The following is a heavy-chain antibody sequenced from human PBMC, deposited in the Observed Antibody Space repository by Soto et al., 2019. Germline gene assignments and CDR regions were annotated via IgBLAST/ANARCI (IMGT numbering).Heavy chain of an antibody. CDR2: IVVGSGNT. CDR1: GFTFTSSA. CDR3: ARQGWFGESWSWLGGFDH. J-gene: IGHJ4*02. V-gene: IGHV1-58*02. Sequence: SVKVSCKASGFTFTSSAMQWVRQARGQRLEWIGWIVVGSGNTNYAQKFQERVTITRDMSTSTAYMELSSLRSADTAVYYCARQGWFGESWSWLGGFDHWGQGTLVTVSS. D-gene: IGHD3-10*01.